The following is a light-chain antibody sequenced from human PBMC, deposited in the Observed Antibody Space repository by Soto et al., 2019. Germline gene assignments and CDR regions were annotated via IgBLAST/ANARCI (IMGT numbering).Light chain of an antibody. CDR3: QQSYSSPWT. CDR1: QSIIKC. CDR2: AAS. Sequence: DIQMTQSPSSLSASLGDRVTITCRASQSIIKCLNWYQHKPGKAPLLLIFAASNLQSGVPSRFSGSGSGTDFTLTINSLQREDFATYYCQQSYSSPWTFGQGTKVDI. V-gene: IGKV1-39*01. J-gene: IGKJ1*01.